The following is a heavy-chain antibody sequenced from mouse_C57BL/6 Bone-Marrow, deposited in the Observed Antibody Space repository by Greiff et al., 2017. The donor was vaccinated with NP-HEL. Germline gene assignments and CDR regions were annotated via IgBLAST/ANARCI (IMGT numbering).Heavy chain of an antibody. CDR3: ARQTTVVACDY. Sequence: EVKLVESGGGLVQPGGSLKLSCAASGFTFSDYYMYWVRQTPEKRLEWVAYISNGGGSTYYLDTVKGRFTISRDNAKNTLYLQMSRLKSEDTAMYYCARQTTVVACDYWGQGTTLTVSS. CDR2: ISNGGGST. V-gene: IGHV5-12*01. J-gene: IGHJ2*01. CDR1: GFTFSDYY. D-gene: IGHD1-1*01.